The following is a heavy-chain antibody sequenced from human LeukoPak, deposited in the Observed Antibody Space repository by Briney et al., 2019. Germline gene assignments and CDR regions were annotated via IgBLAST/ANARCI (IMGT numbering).Heavy chain of an antibody. CDR1: GGSISSSSYY. Sequence: SETLSLTCTVSGGSISSSSYYWGWIRQPPGKGLEWIGYIYYSGSTNYNPSLKSRVTISVDTSKSQFSLKLSSVTAADTAVYYCARHGTPGTNLNWFDPWGQGTLVTVSS. CDR3: ARHGTPGTNLNWFDP. J-gene: IGHJ5*02. CDR2: IYYSGST. D-gene: IGHD1-1*01. V-gene: IGHV4-61*05.